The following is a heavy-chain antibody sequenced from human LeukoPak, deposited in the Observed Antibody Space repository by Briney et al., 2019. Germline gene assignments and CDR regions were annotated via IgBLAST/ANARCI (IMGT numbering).Heavy chain of an antibody. CDR2: IYYSGST. V-gene: IGHV4-30-4*02. CDR1: GGSISSGDYY. J-gene: IGHJ4*02. Sequence: SETLSLTCTVSGGSISSGDYYWSWIRQPPGKDLEWIGYIYYSGSTYYNPSLKSRVTISVDTSKNQFSLKLTSVTAADTAVYYCARDQRGSSSLDYWGQGTLVTVSS. CDR3: ARDQRGSSSLDY. D-gene: IGHD6-13*01.